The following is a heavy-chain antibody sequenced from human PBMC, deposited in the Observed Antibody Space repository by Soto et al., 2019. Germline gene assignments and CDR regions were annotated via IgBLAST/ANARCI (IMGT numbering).Heavy chain of an antibody. D-gene: IGHD3-22*01. CDR2: IYYSGTT. Sequence: PSETLSLTCAVSGYSISSSNWWGWIRQPPGKGLEWIGYIYYSGTTYYNPSLKSRVTMSVDTSKNQFSLKLTSVTAVDTAVYYCAGSGYYHNSGMDVWGQGTTVT. V-gene: IGHV4-28*01. J-gene: IGHJ6*02. CDR1: GYSISSSNW. CDR3: AGSGYYHNSGMDV.